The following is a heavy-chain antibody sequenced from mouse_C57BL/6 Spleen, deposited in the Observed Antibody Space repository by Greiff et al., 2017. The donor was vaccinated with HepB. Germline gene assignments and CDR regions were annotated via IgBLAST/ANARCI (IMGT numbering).Heavy chain of an antibody. CDR3: ARESTTVVATNAMDY. CDR1: GYSITSGYY. D-gene: IGHD1-1*01. V-gene: IGHV3-6*01. Sequence: ESGPGLVKPSQSLSLTCSVTGYSITSGYYWNWIRQFPGNKLEWMGYISYDGSNNYNPSLKNRISITRDTSKNQFFLKLNSVTTEDIATYYCARESTTVVATNAMDYWGQGTSVTVSS. J-gene: IGHJ4*01. CDR2: ISYDGSN.